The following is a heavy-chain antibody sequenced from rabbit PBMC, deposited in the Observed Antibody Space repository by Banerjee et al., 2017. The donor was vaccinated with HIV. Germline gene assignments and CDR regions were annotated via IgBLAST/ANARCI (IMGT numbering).Heavy chain of an antibody. Sequence: EESGGDLVKPEGSLTLTCTASGFSFSSSYWICWVRQAPGKGLEWIACINTGASGSAYYASWAKGRFTSSKTSSTTVTLQMTSLTAADAATYFCARGGYSYGDYGYGLWGPGTLVTVS. CDR2: INTGASGSA. D-gene: IGHD6-1*01. V-gene: IGHV1S45*01. J-gene: IGHJ4*01. CDR3: ARGGYSYGDYGYGL. CDR1: GFSFSSSYW.